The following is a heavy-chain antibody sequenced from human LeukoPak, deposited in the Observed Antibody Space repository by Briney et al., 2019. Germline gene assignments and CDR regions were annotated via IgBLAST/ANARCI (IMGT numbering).Heavy chain of an antibody. CDR3: ARGPYYYDSSGYTFPSWFDP. V-gene: IGHV3-9*01. D-gene: IGHD3-22*01. CDR1: GFTFDDYA. Sequence: PGGSLRLSCAASGFTFDDYAMHWVRQAPGKGLEWVSGISWNSGSIGYADSVKGRFTISRDNSKNTLYLQMNSLRAEDTAVYYCARGPYYYDSSGYTFPSWFDPWGQGTLVTVSS. J-gene: IGHJ5*02. CDR2: ISWNSGSI.